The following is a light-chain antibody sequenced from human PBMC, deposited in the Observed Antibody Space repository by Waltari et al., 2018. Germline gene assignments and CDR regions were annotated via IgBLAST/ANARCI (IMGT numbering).Light chain of an antibody. V-gene: IGKV3-20*01. CDR3: QKYVNLPAT. CDR2: DAS. CDR1: QSVGRY. J-gene: IGKJ1*01. Sequence: EIVLTQSPGTLSLSPGERATLSCRASQSVGRYLAWYQQKPGQAPRFLIYDASTRATGIPDRFSGSGSGTDFSLTISRLESEDFAVYYCQKYVNLPATFGQGTKVEIK.